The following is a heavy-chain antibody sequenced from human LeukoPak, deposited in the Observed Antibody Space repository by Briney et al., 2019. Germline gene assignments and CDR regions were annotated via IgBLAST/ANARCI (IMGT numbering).Heavy chain of an antibody. J-gene: IGHJ4*02. Sequence: AGGSLRLSCAASGFTFSSYTMHWIRQAPGKGLEWVSSISGSNSYIFYADSVKGRFTVSRDNAKDSLYLQMNSLRAEDTAVYYCAKGTTSGSYERYYFDYWAREPWSPSPQ. CDR1: GFTFSSYT. D-gene: IGHD1-26*01. CDR2: ISGSNSYI. CDR3: AKGTTSGSYERYYFDY. V-gene: IGHV3-21*04.